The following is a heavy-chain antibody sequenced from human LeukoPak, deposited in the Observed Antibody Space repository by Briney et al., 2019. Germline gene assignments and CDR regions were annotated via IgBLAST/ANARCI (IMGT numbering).Heavy chain of an antibody. Sequence: GRSLRLSCTAPGFTFGDYAMTWVRQAPGKGLEWVGFIRSKAYGGTTDFAASVKGRFIISRDDSKSIAYLQMNSLKTEDTAVYYCTAYDPSDYYGMDVWGQGTTVTVS. CDR3: TAYDPSDYYGMDV. J-gene: IGHJ6*02. CDR2: IRSKAYGGTT. CDR1: GFTFGDYA. V-gene: IGHV3-49*04. D-gene: IGHD5-12*01.